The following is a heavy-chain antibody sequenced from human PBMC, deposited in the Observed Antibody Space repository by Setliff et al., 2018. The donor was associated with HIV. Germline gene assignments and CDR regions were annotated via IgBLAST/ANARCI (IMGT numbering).Heavy chain of an antibody. CDR1: GYTFTRYD. Sequence: ASVKVSCKASGYTFTRYDINWVRQATGQGPEWMGWMNPNSANTGYAQKFQGRVTMTRNTSTSTAYMELSSLRSEDTAVYYCARTPRSITMVRGSGYFQHWGQGTLVTVSS. D-gene: IGHD3-10*01. J-gene: IGHJ1*01. CDR2: MNPNSANT. CDR3: ARTPRSITMVRGSGYFQH. V-gene: IGHV1-8*01.